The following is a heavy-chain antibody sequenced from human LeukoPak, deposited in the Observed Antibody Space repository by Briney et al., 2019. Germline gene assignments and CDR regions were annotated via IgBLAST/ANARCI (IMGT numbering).Heavy chain of an antibody. CDR3: ARDNEVYYYGSGSTDNWFDP. CDR1: GFTFSSYS. CDR2: ISSSSGTI. J-gene: IGHJ5*02. V-gene: IGHV3-48*02. D-gene: IGHD3-10*01. Sequence: GGSLRLSCAASGFTFSSYSMNWVRQAPGKGLEWVSYISSSSGTIYYADSVKGRFTISRDNAKNSLYLQMNSLRDEDTAVYYCARDNEVYYYGSGSTDNWFDPWGQGTLVTVSS.